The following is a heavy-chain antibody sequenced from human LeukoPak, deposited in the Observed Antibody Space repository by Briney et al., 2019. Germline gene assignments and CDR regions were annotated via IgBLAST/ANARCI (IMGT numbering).Heavy chain of an antibody. J-gene: IGHJ4*02. CDR1: GGSFSGYY. CDR2: INHSGST. Sequence: SETLSRTCAVYGGSFSGYYWNWIPQSPGKGLEWIGEINHSGSTKYNPSLKSQVTISVDTSKNHFSLKLCSVTAAATAVYYWAKSPNAFVRGGYYFDSWGQGTLVTVS. D-gene: IGHD6-6*01. V-gene: IGHV4-34*01. CDR3: AKSPNAFVRGGYYFDS.